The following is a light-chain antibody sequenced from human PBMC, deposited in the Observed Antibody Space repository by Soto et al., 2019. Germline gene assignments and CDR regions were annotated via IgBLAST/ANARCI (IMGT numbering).Light chain of an antibody. CDR1: SSNIGSNT. Sequence: QAVVTQPPSASGTPGQRVTISCSGSSSNIGSNTVNWYQQLPGRAPKLLIYSNNQRPSGVPDRFSGSKSGTSASLAISGLQSEDEADYYCAAWDDSLNGGVFGGGTKLTVL. V-gene: IGLV1-44*01. CDR2: SNN. J-gene: IGLJ3*02. CDR3: AAWDDSLNGGV.